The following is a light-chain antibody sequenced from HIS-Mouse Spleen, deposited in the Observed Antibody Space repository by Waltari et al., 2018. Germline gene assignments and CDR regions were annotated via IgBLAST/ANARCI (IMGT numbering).Light chain of an antibody. V-gene: IGKV1-8*01. CDR3: QQYYSYPLT. CDR1: QGISSY. CDR2: AAS. Sequence: AIRMTQSPSSLSASTGDRVTITCRASQGISSYLAWYQQKPGKAPKLLIYAASTLQSGVPSRFSGSGSGTDFTLTISCLQSEDFATYDCQQYYSYPLTFGGGTKVEIK. J-gene: IGKJ4*01.